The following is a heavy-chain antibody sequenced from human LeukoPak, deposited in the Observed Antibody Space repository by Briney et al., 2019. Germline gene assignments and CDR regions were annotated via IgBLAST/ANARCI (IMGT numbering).Heavy chain of an antibody. V-gene: IGHV3-7*01. CDR2: ISQDGSEP. Sequence: PGGSLILSCVASGFTFRGYWMSWVRQAPGKGLEWVAIISQDGSEPSYVDSVKGRFTISRDNAKDSLYLHVTILRAEDTAVYYCARADWGSIDYWGQGTLVTVSS. CDR3: ARADWGSIDY. D-gene: IGHD7-27*01. CDR1: GFTFRGYW. J-gene: IGHJ4*02.